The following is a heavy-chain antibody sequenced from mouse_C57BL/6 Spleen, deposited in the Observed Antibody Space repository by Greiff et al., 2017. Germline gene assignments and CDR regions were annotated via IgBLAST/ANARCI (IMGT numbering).Heavy chain of an antibody. J-gene: IGHJ3*01. V-gene: IGHV1-54*01. CDR1: GYAFTNYL. Sequence: QVQLQQSGAELVRPGTSVKVSCKASGYAFTNYLIEWVKQRPGQGLEWIGVINPGSGGTNYNEKFKGKATLTADKSSSTAYMQLSSLTSKDSAVXFCARSRGYGYDEAYWGQGTLVTVSA. D-gene: IGHD2-2*01. CDR2: INPGSGGT. CDR3: ARSRGYGYDEAY.